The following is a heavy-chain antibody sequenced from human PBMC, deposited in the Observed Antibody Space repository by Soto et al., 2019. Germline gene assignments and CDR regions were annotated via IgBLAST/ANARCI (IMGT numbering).Heavy chain of an antibody. CDR1: GFTFDDYA. CDR2: IDWNSGSV. D-gene: IGHD2-21*01. J-gene: IGHJ6*02. CDR3: VNGRGPYQVKYGMDV. Sequence: EVQLVESGGGLVQPGRSLRLSCAASGFTFDDYAMHWVRQRPGKGLEWVSGIDWNSGSVDYAGSLKGRFTIYRDNADKALYLQMRSLRADDTALYYYVNGRGPYQVKYGMDVWGQGTTVTVSS. V-gene: IGHV3-9*01.